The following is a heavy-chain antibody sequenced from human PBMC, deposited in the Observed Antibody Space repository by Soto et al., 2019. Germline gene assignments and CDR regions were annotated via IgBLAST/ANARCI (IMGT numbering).Heavy chain of an antibody. Sequence: ASVKVSCKASGYTFTGYYMHWVRQAPGQGLEWMGWINPNSGGTNYAQKFQGWVTMTRDTSISTAYMELSRLRSDDTAVYYCARELRYYYYYGMDVWGQGTTVTVSS. D-gene: IGHD2-15*01. CDR1: GYTFTGYY. CDR3: ARELRYYYYYGMDV. J-gene: IGHJ6*02. V-gene: IGHV1-2*04. CDR2: INPNSGGT.